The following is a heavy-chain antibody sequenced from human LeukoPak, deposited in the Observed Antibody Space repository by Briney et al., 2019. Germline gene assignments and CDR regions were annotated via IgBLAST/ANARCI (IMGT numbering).Heavy chain of an antibody. Sequence: PGGSLRLSCVASGFTFNTYAMTWVRQAPGKGLEWVANIKQDGSEKHYVDSVKGRFTISRDNAKNSLYLQMNSLRAEDTAVYYCARSGGCVDYWGQGTLVTASS. CDR2: IKQDGSEK. CDR1: GFTFNTYA. CDR3: ARSGGCVDY. V-gene: IGHV3-7*01. D-gene: IGHD4-23*01. J-gene: IGHJ4*02.